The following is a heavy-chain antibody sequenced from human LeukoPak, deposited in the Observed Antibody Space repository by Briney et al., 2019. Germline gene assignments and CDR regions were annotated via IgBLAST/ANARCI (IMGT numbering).Heavy chain of an antibody. V-gene: IGHV3-53*01. J-gene: IGHJ4*02. CDR2: IYSGGSK. D-gene: IGHD3-22*01. CDR1: GFTFSIYE. Sequence: PGGSLRLSCAASGFTFSIYEMSWVRQAPGKGLEWVSIIYSGGSKYYSDSVKGRFTISRDNSKNTLFPQINSLRAEDTAVYYCARGRYYDSSGYLDYWGQGTLVTVSS. CDR3: ARGRYYDSSGYLDY.